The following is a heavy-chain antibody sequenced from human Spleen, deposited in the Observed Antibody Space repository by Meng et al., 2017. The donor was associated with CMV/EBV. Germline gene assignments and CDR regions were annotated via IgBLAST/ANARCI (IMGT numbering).Heavy chain of an antibody. D-gene: IGHD2-2*01. CDR2: IYYSGST. CDR3: ARGVVVVPAASGFDYYYYYGMDV. J-gene: IGHJ6*02. Sequence: SETLSLTGTVSGGSISSSSYYWGWIRQPPGKGLEWIGSIYYSGSTYYNPSLKSRVTISVDTSKNQFSLKLSSVTAADTAVYYCARGVVVVPAASGFDYYYYYGMDVWGQGTTVTVSS. V-gene: IGHV4-39*07. CDR1: GGSISSSSYY.